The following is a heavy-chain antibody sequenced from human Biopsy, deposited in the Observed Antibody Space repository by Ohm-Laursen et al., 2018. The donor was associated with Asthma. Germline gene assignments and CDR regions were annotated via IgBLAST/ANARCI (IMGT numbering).Heavy chain of an antibody. CDR3: ARGYSGYDRIQYYYNGMDV. D-gene: IGHD5-12*01. J-gene: IGHJ6*02. CDR2: VITLLDTG. V-gene: IGHV1-69*01. CDR1: GDTFRTSA. Sequence: GSSVTVSCKTSGDTFRTSAFSWVRQAPGQGIERMGGVITLLDTGDYAQKCQGRVTITADESTSTCYMELRSLTSEEPSVYVRARGYSGYDRIQYYYNGMDVWGQGTTVTVSS.